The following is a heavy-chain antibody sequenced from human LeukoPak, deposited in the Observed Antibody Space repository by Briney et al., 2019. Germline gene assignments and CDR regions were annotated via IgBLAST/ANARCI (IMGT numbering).Heavy chain of an antibody. CDR2: ISGNGGST. D-gene: IGHD5-12*01. CDR3: AKDSSGYDSRFDN. J-gene: IGHJ4*02. CDR1: GFTFSSYA. V-gene: IGHV3-23*01. Sequence: PGGSLRLSCAASGFTFSSYAMSWVRQAPGKGLEWVSAISGNGGSTYYADSVKGRFTISRDNSKNTLYLQMNSLRAEDTAVYYCAKDSSGYDSRFDNWGQGTLVTVSS.